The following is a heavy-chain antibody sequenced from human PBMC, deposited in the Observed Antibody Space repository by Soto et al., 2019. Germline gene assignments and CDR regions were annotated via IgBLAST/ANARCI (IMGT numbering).Heavy chain of an antibody. V-gene: IGHV1-18*01. Sequence: GASVKVSCKASGYTFTSYGISLVRQAPGQGLEWMGWISAYNGNTNYAQKLQGRVTMTTDTSASTAYMELSSLRSEDTAVYYCARDLGAAAAGPGFDYWGQGTLVTVS. CDR2: ISAYNGNT. D-gene: IGHD6-13*01. J-gene: IGHJ4*02. CDR3: ARDLGAAAAGPGFDY. CDR1: GYTFTSYG.